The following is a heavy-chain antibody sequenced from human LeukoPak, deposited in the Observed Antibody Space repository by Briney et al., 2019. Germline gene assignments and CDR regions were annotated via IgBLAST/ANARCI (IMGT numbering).Heavy chain of an antibody. CDR3: ARAPTTGTVDY. Sequence: GGSLRLSCAASGFIFSSYWMSWVRQAPGKGLEWVANINQDGGAKYHVDSLKGRFTISRDNIEKSLYLQLNSLTADDTAVYFCARAPTTGTVDYWGQGTLATVSS. D-gene: IGHD1-1*01. CDR2: INQDGGAK. CDR1: GFIFSSYW. J-gene: IGHJ4*02. V-gene: IGHV3-7*01.